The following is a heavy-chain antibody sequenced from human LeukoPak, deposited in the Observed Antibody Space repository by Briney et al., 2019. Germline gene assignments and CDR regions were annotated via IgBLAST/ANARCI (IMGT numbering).Heavy chain of an antibody. CDR3: ASEGVGGDYGVVSWFDP. Sequence: GRSLRLSCEGSGFPFSSYGMHWVRQAPGKWLEWLALISYDSSNWVIADSVKGRFTISRDNAKNSLYLQMNSLRAEDTAVYYCASEGVGGDYGVVSWFDPWGQGTLVTVSS. V-gene: IGHV3-30*03. D-gene: IGHD4-17*01. CDR1: GFPFSSYG. CDR2: ISYDSSNW. J-gene: IGHJ5*02.